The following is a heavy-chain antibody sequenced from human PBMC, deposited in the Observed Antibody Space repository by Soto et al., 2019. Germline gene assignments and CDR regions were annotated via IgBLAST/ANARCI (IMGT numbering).Heavy chain of an antibody. D-gene: IGHD5-18*01. CDR2: INPSGGST. Sequence: ASVKVSCKASGYTFTSYYMHWVRQAPGQGLEWMGIINPSGGSTSYAQKFQGRVTMTRDTSTSTVYMELSSLRSEDTAVYYCARGEDTAMARQFPIHYWGQGTLVSVSS. CDR1: GYTFTSYY. J-gene: IGHJ4*02. V-gene: IGHV1-46*01. CDR3: ARGEDTAMARQFPIHY.